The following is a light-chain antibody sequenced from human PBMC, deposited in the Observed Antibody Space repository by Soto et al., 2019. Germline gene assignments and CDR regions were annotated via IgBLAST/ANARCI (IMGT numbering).Light chain of an antibody. V-gene: IGLV2-14*01. J-gene: IGLJ1*01. CDR1: SSDVGGYNY. CDR3: SSYTTGNTRQVV. Sequence: QSVLTQPASVSGSPGQSITISCTGTSSDVGGYNYVSWYQQHPGKAPKFMIYDVSNQPSGVSNRFSGSKSGNTASLTISGLQAEDEADYYCSSYTTGNTRQVVFGTGTKVTVL. CDR2: DVS.